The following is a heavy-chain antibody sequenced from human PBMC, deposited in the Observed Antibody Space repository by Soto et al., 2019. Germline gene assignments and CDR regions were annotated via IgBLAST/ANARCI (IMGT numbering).Heavy chain of an antibody. CDR1: GGSISSSSYY. CDR3: ARHVNPWAQGAFDI. CDR2: IYYSGST. D-gene: IGHD7-27*01. V-gene: IGHV4-39*01. J-gene: IGHJ3*02. Sequence: QLQPQESGPGLVKPSETLSLTCTVSGGSISSSSYYWGWIRQPPGKGLEWIGNIYYSGSTYYNPSLKSRVTISVDTSKNQFSLKLSSVTAADTAVYYCARHVNPWAQGAFDIWGQGTMVTVSS.